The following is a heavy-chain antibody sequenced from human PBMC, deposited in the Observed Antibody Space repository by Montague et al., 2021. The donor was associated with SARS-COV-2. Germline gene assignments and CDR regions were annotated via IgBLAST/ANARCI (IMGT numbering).Heavy chain of an antibody. V-gene: IGHV4-4*07. CDR3: ARGSFGMGAFDI. Sequence: SETLSLTCTVSGDSISSYYWSWIRQPAGKGLEWIGLIYTSGSTNYNPSLKSRVTMSLDTSKNQFSLKLRSVTAADTAVYYCARGSFGMGAFDIWGQGTMVTVPS. D-gene: IGHD1-14*01. CDR1: GDSISSYY. J-gene: IGHJ3*02. CDR2: IYTSGST.